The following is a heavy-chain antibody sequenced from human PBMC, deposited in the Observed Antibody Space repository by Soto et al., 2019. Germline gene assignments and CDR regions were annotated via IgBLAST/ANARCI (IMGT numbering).Heavy chain of an antibody. V-gene: IGHV4-59*01. J-gene: IGHJ3*01. CDR1: GGSISSYY. D-gene: IGHD3-10*01. CDR3: ARVWGGAFDF. CDR2: IYYSGST. Sequence: PLETLSLTCTFSGGSISSYYWSLIRQPPGKGLEWIGYIYYSGSTKYNPSLKSRVTISVDTSKNRFSLRLSSVTAADTAVYYCARVWGGAFDFWGQGTMVTVSS.